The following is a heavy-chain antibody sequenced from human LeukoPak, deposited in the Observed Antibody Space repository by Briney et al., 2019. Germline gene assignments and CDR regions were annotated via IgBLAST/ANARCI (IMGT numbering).Heavy chain of an antibody. CDR2: TYYKSKWYN. J-gene: IGHJ3*02. CDR3: AALYYHILTGYHEDAFDI. D-gene: IGHD3-9*01. V-gene: IGHV6-1*01. CDR1: GDSVSSNSAA. Sequence: SQTLSLTCAISGDSVSSNSAAWHWIRQSPSRGLEWLGRTYYKSKWYNDYAASVKSRITINPDTSENQFSLQLNSVTPEDTAVYYCAALYYHILTGYHEDAFDIWGQGTMVTVSS.